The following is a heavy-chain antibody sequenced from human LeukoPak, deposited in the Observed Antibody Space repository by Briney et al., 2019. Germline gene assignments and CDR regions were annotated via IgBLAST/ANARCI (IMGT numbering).Heavy chain of an antibody. CDR2: ISYDGSNK. D-gene: IGHD4-17*01. CDR1: GFTFSSYA. V-gene: IGHV3-30-3*01. J-gene: IGHJ4*02. Sequence: GGSLRLSCAASGFTFSSYAMHWVRQAPGKGLEWVAVISYDGSNKYYADSVKGRFTISRDNSKNTLYLQMNSLRAEDTAEYYCARNFNGDYNIVSDYWGQGTLVTVSS. CDR3: ARNFNGDYNIVSDY.